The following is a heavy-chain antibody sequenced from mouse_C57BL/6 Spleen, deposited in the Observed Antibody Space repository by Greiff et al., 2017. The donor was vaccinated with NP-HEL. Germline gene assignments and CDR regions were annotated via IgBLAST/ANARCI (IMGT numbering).Heavy chain of an antibody. V-gene: IGHV1-53*01. Sequence: QVQLQQSGTELVKPGASVKLSCKASGYTFTSYWMHWVKQRPGQGLEWIGNINPSNGGTNYNEKFKSKATLTVDKSSSTAYMQLSSLTSEESAVYYCARRESYYSNSYAMDDWGQGTSVTVSS. J-gene: IGHJ4*01. CDR1: GYTFTSYW. CDR2: INPSNGGT. CDR3: ARRESYYSNSYAMDD. D-gene: IGHD2-5*01.